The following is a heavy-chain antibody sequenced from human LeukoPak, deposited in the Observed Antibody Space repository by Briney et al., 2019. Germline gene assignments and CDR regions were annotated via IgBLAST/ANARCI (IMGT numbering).Heavy chain of an antibody. D-gene: IGHD1-14*01. CDR2: INPNSGGT. Sequence: GASVKVSCKASGYTFTGYYMHWVRQAPGQGLGWMGWINPNSGGTNYAQKFQGRVTMTRDTSISTAYMELSRLRSEDTAVYYCAREVMDNLRFDYWGQGTLVTVSS. CDR3: AREVMDNLRFDY. V-gene: IGHV1-2*02. CDR1: GYTFTGYY. J-gene: IGHJ4*02.